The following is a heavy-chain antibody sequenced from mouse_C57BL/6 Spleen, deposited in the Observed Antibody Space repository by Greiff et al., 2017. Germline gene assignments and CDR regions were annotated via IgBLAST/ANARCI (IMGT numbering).Heavy chain of an antibody. CDR1: GYTFTSYW. V-gene: IGHV1-72*01. Sequence: QVQLQQPGAELVKPGASVKLSCKASGYTFTSYWMHWVKQRPGRGLEWIGRIDPNSGGTKYNEKFKSKATLTVDKPSSTAYMPLSSLTSEDSAVYYCARSYYGNYGYAMDYWGPGTSVTVSS. CDR3: ARSYYGNYGYAMDY. D-gene: IGHD2-1*01. J-gene: IGHJ4*01. CDR2: IDPNSGGT.